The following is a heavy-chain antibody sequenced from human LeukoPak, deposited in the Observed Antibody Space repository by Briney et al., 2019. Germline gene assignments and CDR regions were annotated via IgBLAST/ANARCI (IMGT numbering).Heavy chain of an antibody. D-gene: IGHD3-22*01. CDR2: IGGSDGST. CDR1: GFTFSSYA. Sequence: QAGGSLRLSCAASGFTFSSYAMSWVRLAPGKGLEWVSAIGGSDGSTYYADSVKGRFTISRDNSKDTLYLQMNSLRVEDTATYYCAKRDSSGSYPYYFDYWGQGTLVTVSS. V-gene: IGHV3-23*01. CDR3: AKRDSSGSYPYYFDY. J-gene: IGHJ4*02.